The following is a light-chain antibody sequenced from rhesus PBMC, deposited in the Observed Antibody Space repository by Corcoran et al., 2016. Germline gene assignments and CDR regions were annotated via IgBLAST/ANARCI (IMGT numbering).Light chain of an antibody. CDR2: GAS. V-gene: IGKV3-24*04. J-gene: IGKJ2*01. CDR1: QSVSSY. CDR3: LQSSNWHS. Sequence: EIVMTQSPATLALSPGERATLSCRASQSVSSYLAWYQPKPGQAPRLLIYGASSRATGIPDRFSGSGSGTEFTRTISSLEPEDVGVYFCLQSSNWHSFGQGTKVEIK.